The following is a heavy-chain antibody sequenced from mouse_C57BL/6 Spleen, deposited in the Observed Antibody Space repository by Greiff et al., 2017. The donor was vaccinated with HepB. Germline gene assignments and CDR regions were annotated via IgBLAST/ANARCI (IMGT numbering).Heavy chain of an antibody. D-gene: IGHD1-1*01. CDR2: IDPSDSYT. Sequence: QVQLQQPGAELVRPGTSVKLSCKASGYTFTSYWMHWVKQRPGQGLEWIGVIDPSDSYTNYNQKFKGKATLTVDISSSTAYMQLSSLTSEDSAVYYCARSYYYGSSRRAMDYWGQGTSVTVSS. CDR3: ARSYYYGSSRRAMDY. CDR1: GYTFTSYW. J-gene: IGHJ4*01. V-gene: IGHV1-59*01.